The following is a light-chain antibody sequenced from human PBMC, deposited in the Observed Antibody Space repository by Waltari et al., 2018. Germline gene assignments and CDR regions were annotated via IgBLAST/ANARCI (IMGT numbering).Light chain of an antibody. CDR2: EVT. Sequence: QSGLTQPAAASGSPGQSITISCTGTSSDVGNYNLASWYQQHPGKAPKLLIYEVTKRASGTSDRFSASKSGNTASLTISGFQAQEDEADYYCCSYVGLGTYVFGTGTKVTV. CDR3: CSYVGLGTYV. J-gene: IGLJ1*01. V-gene: IGLV2-23*02. CDR1: SSDVGNYNL.